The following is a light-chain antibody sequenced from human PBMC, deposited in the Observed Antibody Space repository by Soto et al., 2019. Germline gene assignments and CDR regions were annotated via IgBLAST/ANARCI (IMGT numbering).Light chain of an antibody. CDR3: HQRHRLPRT. CDR1: QALNTR. Sequence: EIVLTQSPATLSAFPGDRVTLSCRASQALNTRLAWYQHKPGQAPRLLIYLTSNRAAGVPSRFSAWGSETDLTLTTSDVQPEDFAVYYCHQRHRLPRTFGQGTKV. CDR2: LTS. V-gene: IGKV3-11*01. J-gene: IGKJ1*01.